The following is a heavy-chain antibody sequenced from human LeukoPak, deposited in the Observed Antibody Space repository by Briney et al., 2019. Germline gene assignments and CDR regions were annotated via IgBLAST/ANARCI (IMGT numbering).Heavy chain of an antibody. V-gene: IGHV1-2*02. J-gene: IGHJ5*02. D-gene: IGHD3-10*01. CDR3: ARSRITMVRGGTGGWFDP. CDR1: GYTFTGYY. Sequence: GASVKVSCKASGYTFTGYYMHWVRQAPGQGLEWMGWINPNSGGTNYAQKFQGRVTMTRDTSISTAYMELSRLGSDDTAVYYCARSRITMVRGGTGGWFDPWGQGTLVTVSS. CDR2: INPNSGGT.